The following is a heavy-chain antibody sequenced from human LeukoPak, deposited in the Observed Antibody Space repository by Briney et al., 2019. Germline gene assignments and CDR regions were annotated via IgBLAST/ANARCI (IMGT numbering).Heavy chain of an antibody. Sequence: SETLSLTCGVSGRSFGAYYWTWVRQPPGKGLEWIGEINPSGRTNYNPSLKSRVTMSVDTTKSQFSLSLSSVIAADTAVYYCARGGRWIQLRRESYYYLDVWGKGTTVTVSS. CDR3: ARGGRWIQLRRESYYYLDV. CDR2: INPSGRT. J-gene: IGHJ6*03. D-gene: IGHD5-24*01. V-gene: IGHV4-34*01. CDR1: GRSFGAYY.